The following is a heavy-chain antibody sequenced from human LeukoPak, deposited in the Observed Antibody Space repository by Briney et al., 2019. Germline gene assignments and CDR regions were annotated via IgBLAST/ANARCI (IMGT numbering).Heavy chain of an antibody. Sequence: PSETLSLTCTVSGGSISSSSYYWGWIRQPPGKGLEWIGSIYYTGSTFYNPSLKSRVTISVDTSKNQFSLKLSSVTAADTAVYYCARHRAYSSGWYFSRYFDYWGQGTLVTVSS. CDR2: IYYTGST. CDR3: ARHRAYSSGWYFSRYFDY. V-gene: IGHV4-39*01. J-gene: IGHJ4*02. CDR1: GGSISSSSYY. D-gene: IGHD6-19*01.